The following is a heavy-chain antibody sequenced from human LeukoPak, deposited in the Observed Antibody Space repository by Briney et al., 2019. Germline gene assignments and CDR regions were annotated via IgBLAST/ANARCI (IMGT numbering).Heavy chain of an antibody. D-gene: IGHD5-12*01. CDR3: ARRYSGYEYFEY. CDR1: GYSFTSYW. Sequence: GESLQISCKGSGYSFTSYWIGWVRQMPGKGLEWMGIIYPGDSDTRYSPSFQGQVTISADKSINTAYLHWSSLKASDTAMYHCARRYSGYEYFEYWGQGTLVTVSS. J-gene: IGHJ4*02. CDR2: IYPGDSDT. V-gene: IGHV5-51*01.